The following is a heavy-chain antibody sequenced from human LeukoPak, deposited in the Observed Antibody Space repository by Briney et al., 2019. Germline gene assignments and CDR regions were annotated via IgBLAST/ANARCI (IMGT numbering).Heavy chain of an antibody. V-gene: IGHV3-9*01. Sequence: SGGSLRLSCAASGFIFDDYAMHWVRQTPGKGLEWVSGISWNSAYIAHAASVEGRFTISRDNAKNSVHLQMNSLRVEDTALYYCVKGHLAAVVFNWFDPWGQGTLVAVSS. CDR2: ISWNSAYI. CDR1: GFIFDDYA. D-gene: IGHD6-13*01. CDR3: VKGHLAAVVFNWFDP. J-gene: IGHJ5*02.